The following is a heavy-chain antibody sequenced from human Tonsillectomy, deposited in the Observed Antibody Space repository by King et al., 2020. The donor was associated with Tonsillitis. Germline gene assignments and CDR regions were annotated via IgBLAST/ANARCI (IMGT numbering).Heavy chain of an antibody. V-gene: IGHV1-2*02. CDR3: ARAITMVRGVIRNDAFDI. J-gene: IGHJ3*02. CDR1: GYTFTGYY. CDR2: INPNSGGT. Sequence: QWQLVQSGAEVKKPGASVKVSCKASGYTFTGYYMHWVRQAPGQGLEWMGWINPNSGGTNYAQKFHGRVTMTRDTSISTAYMELGRLRSDDTAVYYCARAITMVRGVIRNDAFDIWGQGTMVTVSS. D-gene: IGHD3-10*01.